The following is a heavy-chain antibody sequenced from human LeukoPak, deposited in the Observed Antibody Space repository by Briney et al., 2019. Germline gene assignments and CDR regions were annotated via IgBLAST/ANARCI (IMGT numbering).Heavy chain of an antibody. CDR2: INPNSGGT. V-gene: IGHV1-2*02. Sequence: ASVKVSCKASGYTFTGYYMHWVRQAPGQGLEWMGWINPNSGGTNYAQKFQGRVTMTRDTSISTAYMELSRLRSDDTAAYYCARDPHRGCYYYMDVWGKGTTVTISS. J-gene: IGHJ6*03. D-gene: IGHD5-24*01. CDR3: ARDPHRGCYYYMDV. CDR1: GYTFTGYY.